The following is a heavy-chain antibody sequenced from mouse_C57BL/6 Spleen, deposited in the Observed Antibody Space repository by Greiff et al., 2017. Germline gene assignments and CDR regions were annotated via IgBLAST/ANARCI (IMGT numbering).Heavy chain of an antibody. J-gene: IGHJ4*01. CDR1: GFTFSDYG. D-gene: IGHD1-1*01. V-gene: IGHV5-17*01. Sequence: EVKLVESGGGLVKPGGSLTLSCAASGFTFSDYGMHWVRQAPEKGLEWVAYISSGSSTIYYADTVKGRFTISRDNAKNTLFLQMTSLRSEDTAMYYYARDGCGSSYYAMDYWGQGTSVTVSS. CDR3: ARDGCGSSYYAMDY. CDR2: ISSGSSTI.